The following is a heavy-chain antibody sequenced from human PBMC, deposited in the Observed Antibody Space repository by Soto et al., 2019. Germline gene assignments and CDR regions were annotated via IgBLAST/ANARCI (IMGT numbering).Heavy chain of an antibody. J-gene: IGHJ4*02. CDR2: IYYSGST. D-gene: IGHD3-10*01. Sequence: QVQLQESGPGLVKPSETLSLTCTVSGGSMSSYYWSWIRQPPGKGLEWIGYIYYSGSTNYNPSLTSRVTLLVDTSKNQFSLNLSTGTAADTAVYYCGRQGRGSSLTADYWGQGTLVTVSS. CDR1: GGSMSSYY. V-gene: IGHV4-59*08. CDR3: GRQGRGSSLTADY.